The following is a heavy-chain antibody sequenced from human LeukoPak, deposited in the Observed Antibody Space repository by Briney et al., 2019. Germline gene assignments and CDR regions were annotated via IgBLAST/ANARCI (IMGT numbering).Heavy chain of an antibody. CDR2: INGDGSRT. D-gene: IGHD1-26*01. Sequence: GGSLRLSCAASGFTFSSYWMHWVRQAPGKGLVWVSRINGDGSRTSYADSVKGRFTISRDNAKNTLYLQMNSLRAEDTAVYYCATDRGSTEFDYWGQGTLFTVSS. J-gene: IGHJ4*02. CDR1: GFTFSSYW. CDR3: ATDRGSTEFDY. V-gene: IGHV3-74*01.